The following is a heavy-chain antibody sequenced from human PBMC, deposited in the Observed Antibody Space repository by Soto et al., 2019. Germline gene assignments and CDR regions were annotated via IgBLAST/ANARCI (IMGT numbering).Heavy chain of an antibody. CDR2: ISAAGDP. CDR1: GFTFRNYD. Sequence: EVQLVESGGGLVQPGGSLRLSCEAAGFTFRNYDMHWVRQGTGKGLEWVSGISAAGDPDYADSVEGRFTISRENAQNSFFLPMNSLSVGDTAVDYCARTDRDFYGLDVWGQGTTVIVSS. V-gene: IGHV3-13*05. J-gene: IGHJ6*02. CDR3: ARTDRDFYGLDV.